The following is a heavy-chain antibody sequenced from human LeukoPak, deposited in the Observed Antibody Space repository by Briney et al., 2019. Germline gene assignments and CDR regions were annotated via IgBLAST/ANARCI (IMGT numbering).Heavy chain of an antibody. CDR3: ARQLFHNWNYTQGGWFDP. CDR1: RGSISSSSYY. D-gene: IGHD1-7*01. CDR2: IYYSGST. J-gene: IGHJ5*02. V-gene: IGHV4-39*01. Sequence: SETLSLTCTLSRGSISSSSYYCGWIRQPPGKGLECIGCIYYSGSTYYTPSLKGRVTISIDTSKNRFYPKLSSVTAADTAVYYCARQLFHNWNYTQGGWFDPWGQGTLVTVSA.